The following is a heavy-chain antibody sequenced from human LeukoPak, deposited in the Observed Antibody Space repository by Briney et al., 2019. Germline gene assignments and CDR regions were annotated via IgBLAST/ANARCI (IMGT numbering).Heavy chain of an antibody. CDR1: GFTFSSYA. D-gene: IGHD3-22*01. V-gene: IGHV3-64*02. J-gene: IGHJ4*02. CDR2: ISNNGGST. Sequence: GGSLRLSCAASGFTFSSYAMHWVRQAPGKGLQYVSGISNNGGSTYYADSVKGRFTISRDNSKNTLYLQMGSLRAEDMAVYYCARSKYYYDSSGPDFDCWGQGTLVTVSS. CDR3: ARSKYYYDSSGPDFDC.